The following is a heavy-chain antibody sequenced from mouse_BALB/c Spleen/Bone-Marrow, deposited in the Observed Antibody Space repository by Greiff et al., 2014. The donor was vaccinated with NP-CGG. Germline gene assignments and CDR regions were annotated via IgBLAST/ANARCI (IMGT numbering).Heavy chain of an antibody. CDR2: IDPANGNT. CDR3: SSYALDY. CDR1: GFNIKDTY. J-gene: IGHJ4*01. Sequence: VKLQQSGAELVKPGASVKLSCTASGFNIKDTYMHWVKQRPEQGLEWIGRIDPANGNTKYDPKFQGKATITADTSSNTAYLQHSSLTSEDTAVYYGSSYALDYWGQGTSVTVSS. V-gene: IGHV14-3*02.